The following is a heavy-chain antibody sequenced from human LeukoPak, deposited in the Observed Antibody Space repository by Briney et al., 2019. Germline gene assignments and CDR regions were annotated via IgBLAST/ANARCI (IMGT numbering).Heavy chain of an antibody. CDR3: AKGYSSSWFYFDY. Sequence: GGSLRLSCAASGFTVSSNYMSWVRQAPGKGLECVSVISGSGGSTYYADSVKGRFTISRDTSKNTLYLQMNSLRAEDTAVYYCAKGYSSSWFYFDYWGQGSLVTVSS. CDR2: ISGSGGST. CDR1: GFTVSSNY. D-gene: IGHD6-13*01. J-gene: IGHJ4*02. V-gene: IGHV3-23*01.